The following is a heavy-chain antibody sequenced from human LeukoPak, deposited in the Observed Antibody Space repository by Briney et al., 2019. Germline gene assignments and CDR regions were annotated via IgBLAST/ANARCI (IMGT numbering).Heavy chain of an antibody. CDR1: GFAFGTHA. J-gene: IGHJ4*02. V-gene: IGHV3-23*01. CDR3: AKLAGVRGWFVYYFDY. Sequence: GGSLRLSCAASGFAFGTHAMTWVRQAPGKGLEWVSGMSGRGDTSYYADSVKGRFTISRDNSKNTLFLQMNSLRAEDTAVYYCAKLAGVRGWFVYYFDYWGQGTLVTVS. CDR2: MSGRGDTS. D-gene: IGHD6-19*01.